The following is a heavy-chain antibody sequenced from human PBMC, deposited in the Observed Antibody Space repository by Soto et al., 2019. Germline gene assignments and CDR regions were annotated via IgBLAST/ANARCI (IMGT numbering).Heavy chain of an antibody. V-gene: IGHV3-33*01. CDR3: ARERTSIAAIDY. Sequence: GGSLRLSYAASGFTFSSYGMHWVRQAPGKGLEWVAVIWYDGSNKYYADSVKGRFTISRDNSKNTLYLQMNSLRAEDTAVYYCARERTSIAAIDYWGQGTLVTVSS. D-gene: IGHD6-6*01. J-gene: IGHJ4*02. CDR2: IWYDGSNK. CDR1: GFTFSSYG.